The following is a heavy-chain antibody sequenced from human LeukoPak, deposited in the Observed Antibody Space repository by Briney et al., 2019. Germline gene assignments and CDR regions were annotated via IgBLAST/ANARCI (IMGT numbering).Heavy chain of an antibody. CDR1: GFTFSNYA. CDR3: TRAGGIQLWLGALDI. CDR2: ISYDGTNK. J-gene: IGHJ3*02. V-gene: IGHV3-30-3*01. Sequence: PGGSLRLSCAASGFTFSNYAIHWVRQAPGKGLEWVTIISYDGTNKCYADSVKGRFTISRDNSKNTLYLQMNSLRAEDTAVYYCTRAGGIQLWLGALDIWGQGTMVTVSS. D-gene: IGHD5-18*01.